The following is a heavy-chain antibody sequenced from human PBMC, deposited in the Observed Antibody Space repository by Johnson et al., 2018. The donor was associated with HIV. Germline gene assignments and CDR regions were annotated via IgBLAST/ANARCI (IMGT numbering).Heavy chain of an antibody. Sequence: VQLVESGGGLVQPGGSLRLSCAASGFTVSSNYMSWVRQAPGKGLEWVSDINWNGGSTGYADSVKGRFTISRENAKNSLYLQMNSLGAEDTAVYYCARDLGEMATTAGDAFDIWGQGTMVTVSS. D-gene: IGHD5-24*01. V-gene: IGHV3-20*04. CDR3: ARDLGEMATTAGDAFDI. CDR1: GFTVSSNY. CDR2: INWNGGST. J-gene: IGHJ3*02.